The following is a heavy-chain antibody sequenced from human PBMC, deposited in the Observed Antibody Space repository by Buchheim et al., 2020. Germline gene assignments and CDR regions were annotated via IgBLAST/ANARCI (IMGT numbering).Heavy chain of an antibody. V-gene: IGHV2-5*02. J-gene: IGHJ6*02. CDR2: IYWDDDK. CDR3: ARAAAGTLEDYYYYGMDV. Sequence: QITLKESGPTLVKPTQTLTLTCTFSGFSLSTSGVGVGWIRQPPGKALEWLALIYWDDDKRYSPSLKSRLTITKDTSKNQVFLTMTNMDPVDTATYYCARAAAGTLEDYYYYGMDVWGQGTT. CDR1: GFSLSTSGVG. D-gene: IGHD6-13*01.